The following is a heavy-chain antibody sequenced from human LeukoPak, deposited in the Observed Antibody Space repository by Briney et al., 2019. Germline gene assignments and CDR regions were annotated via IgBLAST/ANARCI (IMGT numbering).Heavy chain of an antibody. CDR3: ARDSSGWYHAFDI. CDR2: ISYDGSNK. CDR1: GFTFSSYA. Sequence: GGSLRLSCGASGFTFSSYAMHWVRQAPGKGLEWVAVISYDGSNKYYADSVKGRFTISRDNSKNTLYLQMNSLRAEDTAVYYCARDSSGWYHAFDIWGQGTMVTVSS. D-gene: IGHD6-19*01. J-gene: IGHJ3*02. V-gene: IGHV3-30-3*01.